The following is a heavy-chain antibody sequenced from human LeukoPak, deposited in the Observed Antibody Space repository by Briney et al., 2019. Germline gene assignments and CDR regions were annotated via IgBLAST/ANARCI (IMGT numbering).Heavy chain of an antibody. CDR1: GGSMNSGSYY. CDR2: IYTSGST. J-gene: IGHJ5*02. V-gene: IGHV4-61*02. D-gene: IGHD3-10*01. Sequence: SETLSLTCTVSGGSMNSGSYYWSWIRPPAGKGLEWNGRIYTSGSTNYNPSLQSRVTISVDTSKNQFSLKLNSVTAADTAVYYCARGTMIRVDPWGQGTLVTVSS. CDR3: ARGTMIRVDP.